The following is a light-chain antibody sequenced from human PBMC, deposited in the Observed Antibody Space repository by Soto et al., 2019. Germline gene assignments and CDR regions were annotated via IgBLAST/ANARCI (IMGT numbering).Light chain of an antibody. Sequence: QSALTQPRSVSGSPGQSVTISCTGTSSDVGAYNYVSWYLQHPGKAPKLMIYDVNKRPSGVSHRFSGSKSGNTASLTISGLQADDEADYYCLSYAGSYNFVFGSGTKLTVL. CDR1: SSDVGAYNY. CDR3: LSYAGSYNFV. CDR2: DVN. J-gene: IGLJ1*01. V-gene: IGLV2-11*01.